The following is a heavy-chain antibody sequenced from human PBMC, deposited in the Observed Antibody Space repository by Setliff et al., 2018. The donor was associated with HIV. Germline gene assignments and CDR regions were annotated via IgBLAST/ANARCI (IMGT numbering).Heavy chain of an antibody. J-gene: IGHJ5*02. Sequence: SETLSLTCTVSGASINSHYWSWIRQTPGKGLQWIGLIYYTGIPTYNPSLEGRITMSVDRSKNQFSLRLTSVTAADTAMYYCARVSRLHPFDPWGQGTLVTVSS. CDR1: GASINSHY. D-gene: IGHD2-15*01. CDR2: IYYTGIP. CDR3: ARVSRLHPFDP. V-gene: IGHV4-59*11.